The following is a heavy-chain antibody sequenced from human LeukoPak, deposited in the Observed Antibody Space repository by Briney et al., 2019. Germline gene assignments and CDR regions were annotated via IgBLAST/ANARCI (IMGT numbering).Heavy chain of an antibody. J-gene: IGHJ4*02. Sequence: GGSLRLSCAASGFTVTNTYMSWVRQAPGKGLEWVSIIYNDGKTYFADSVKGRFTISRDNSKNTLYLQMNSLRAEDTAVYYCAKIRSGWPDYFDYWGQGTLVTVSS. V-gene: IGHV3-53*01. D-gene: IGHD6-19*01. CDR2: IYNDGKT. CDR1: GFTVTNTY. CDR3: AKIRSGWPDYFDY.